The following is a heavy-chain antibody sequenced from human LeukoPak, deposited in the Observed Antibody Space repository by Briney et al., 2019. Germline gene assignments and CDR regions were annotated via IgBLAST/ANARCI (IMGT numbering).Heavy chain of an antibody. D-gene: IGHD6-13*01. CDR2: IYSGGST. Sequence: GGSLRLSCAASGFTVSSNYMSWVRQAPGKGLEWVSVIYSGGSTYYADSVKGRFTISRDNSKNTLYLQMNSLRAEDTAVYYCAKGAAAGRQDPNYNWFDPWGQGTLVTVSS. V-gene: IGHV3-53*01. CDR3: AKGAAAGRQDPNYNWFDP. CDR1: GFTVSSNY. J-gene: IGHJ5*02.